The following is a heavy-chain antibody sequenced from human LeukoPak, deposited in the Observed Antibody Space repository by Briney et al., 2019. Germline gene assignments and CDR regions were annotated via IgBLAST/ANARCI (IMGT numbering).Heavy chain of an antibody. CDR2: INPGTGST. D-gene: IGHD3-3*01. J-gene: IGHJ5*02. V-gene: IGHV1-46*01. CDR3: ARDHSVDFWSGYYPGGWFDP. Sequence: ASVKVSCKASGYSFTSYYIHWVRQAPGQGLEWMGIINPGTGSTTYAQKFQGRVTMTRDTSTSTVYMELNSLTSEDTAVYYCARDHSVDFWSGYYPGGWFDPRGQGTLVTVSS. CDR1: GYSFTSYY.